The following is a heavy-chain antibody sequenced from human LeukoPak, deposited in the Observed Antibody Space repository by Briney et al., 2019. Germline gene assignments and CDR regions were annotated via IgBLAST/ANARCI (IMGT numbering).Heavy chain of an antibody. V-gene: IGHV1-69*13. CDR3: ARNSGSYYVGDAFDI. D-gene: IGHD1-26*01. CDR2: IIPIFGTA. J-gene: IGHJ3*02. Sequence: SVKVSCKASGGTFSSYAISWVRQAPGQGLEWMGGIIPIFGTANYAQKFQGRVTITADESTSTAYTELSSLRSEDTAVYYCARNSGSYYVGDAFDIWGQGTMVTVSS. CDR1: GGTFSSYA.